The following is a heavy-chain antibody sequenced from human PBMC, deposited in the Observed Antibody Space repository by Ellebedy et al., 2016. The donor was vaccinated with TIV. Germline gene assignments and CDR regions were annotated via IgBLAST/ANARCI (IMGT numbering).Heavy chain of an antibody. CDR1: GYTLTELS. Sequence: AASVKVSCKVSGYTLTELSMHWVRQAPGQGLEWMGIINPSGGSTSYAQKFQGRVTMTRDTSTSTVYMELSSLRSEDTAVYYCATDPLPYGDYRGGLWGRGTLVTVSS. CDR3: ATDPLPYGDYRGGL. V-gene: IGHV1-46*01. J-gene: IGHJ2*01. D-gene: IGHD4-17*01. CDR2: INPSGGST.